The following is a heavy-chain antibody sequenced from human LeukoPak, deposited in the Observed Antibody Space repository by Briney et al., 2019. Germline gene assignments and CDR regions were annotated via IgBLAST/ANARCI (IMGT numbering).Heavy chain of an antibody. D-gene: IGHD3-9*01. CDR2: IYHSGST. J-gene: IGHJ4*02. V-gene: IGHV4-38-2*02. CDR1: GYSISSGYY. CDR3: ARVDDILTGDYFDY. Sequence: PSETLSLTCTVSGYSISSGYYWGWIRQPPGKGLEWIGSIYHSGSTYYNPSLKSRVTISVDTSKDQFSLKLSSVTDADTAVYYCARVDDILTGDYFDYWGQGTLVTVSS.